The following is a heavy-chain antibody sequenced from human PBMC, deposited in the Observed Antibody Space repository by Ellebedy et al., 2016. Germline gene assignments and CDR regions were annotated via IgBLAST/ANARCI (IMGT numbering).Heavy chain of an antibody. CDR3: RQGHYANY. CDR2: IAYDGSDK. Sequence: GGSLRLXXVASGFIFSSHAMHWVRQAPGKGLEWVAVIAYDGSDKYYGGSLKGRVTISRDNSQNMMYLQVNSLRAEDTAVYYCRQGHYANYWGQGTLVTVSS. CDR1: GFIFSSHA. J-gene: IGHJ4*02. D-gene: IGHD4-17*01. V-gene: IGHV3-30*18.